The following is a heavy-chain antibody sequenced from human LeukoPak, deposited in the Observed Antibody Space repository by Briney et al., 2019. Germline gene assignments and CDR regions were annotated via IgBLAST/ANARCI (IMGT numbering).Heavy chain of an antibody. CDR2: ISSSSSTI. D-gene: IGHD6-19*01. J-gene: IGHJ4*02. CDR3: ARSVAGTLMDY. V-gene: IGHV3-48*03. Sequence: PGGSLRLSCAASGFTFSSYEMNWVRQAPGKGLEWVSYISSSSSTIYYADSVKGRFTISRDNAKNSLYLQMNSLRAEDTAVYYCARSVAGTLMDYWGQGTLVTVSS. CDR1: GFTFSSYE.